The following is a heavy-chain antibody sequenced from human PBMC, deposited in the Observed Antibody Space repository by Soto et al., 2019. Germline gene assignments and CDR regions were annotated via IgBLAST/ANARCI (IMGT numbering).Heavy chain of an antibody. Sequence: EVQLVESGGGLVQPGGSLRLSCAASGFTFSDHYIDWVRQAPGKGLEWVGRSKNKADSYTTEYAASVKGRFTISRDGSKNSLFLQMNSLKPEDTAVYYCTVWGSGNDFGDAWGQGILVTVSS. CDR2: SKNKADSYTT. CDR1: GFTFSDHY. D-gene: IGHD3-10*01. V-gene: IGHV3-72*01. J-gene: IGHJ4*02. CDR3: TVWGSGNDFGDA.